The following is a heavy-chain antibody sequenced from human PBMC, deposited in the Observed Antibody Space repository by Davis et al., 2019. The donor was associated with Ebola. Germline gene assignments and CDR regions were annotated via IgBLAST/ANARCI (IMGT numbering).Heavy chain of an antibody. CDR2: IRSKANSYAT. Sequence: GGSLRLSCAASGFTFSGSPMHCVRQASGNGLAWVGRIRSKANSYATAYAASVKGRFTISRDDSKNTAYLQMNSLKTEDTAVYYCARHSYASMWFDPWGQGTLVTVSS. CDR1: GFTFSGSP. D-gene: IGHD2-2*01. J-gene: IGHJ5*02. V-gene: IGHV3-73*01. CDR3: ARHSYASMWFDP.